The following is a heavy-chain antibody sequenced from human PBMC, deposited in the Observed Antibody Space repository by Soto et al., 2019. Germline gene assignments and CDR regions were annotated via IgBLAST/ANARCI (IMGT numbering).Heavy chain of an antibody. CDR3: ARGTTSIAARLVFDY. CDR1: GGSISSGGYS. CDR2: IYHSGST. D-gene: IGHD6-6*01. J-gene: IGHJ4*02. V-gene: IGHV4-30-2*01. Sequence: QLQLQESGSGLVKPSQTLSLTCAVSGGSISSGGYSWSWIRQPPGKGLEWIGYIYHSGSTYYNPSLKSRVAISVDRSKNQFSLKLSSVTAADTAVYYCARGTTSIAARLVFDYWGQGTLVTVSS.